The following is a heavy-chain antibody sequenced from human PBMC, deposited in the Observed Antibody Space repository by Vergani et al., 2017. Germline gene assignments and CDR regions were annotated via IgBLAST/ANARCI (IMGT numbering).Heavy chain of an antibody. J-gene: IGHJ5*02. CDR2: IYYSGST. D-gene: IGHD6-19*01. V-gene: IGHV4-39*01. CDR3: ARHSTVEWLVKLGWIDP. Sequence: QLQLQESGPGLVKPSATLSLTCSVSGTSIRSSNYYWGWIRQPPGKGLEWIASIYYSGSTYYNPSLKSRFTISVDTSKHPFSLKLSSVTAADTAVYFCARHSTVEWLVKLGWIDPWGQGSLVTVSS. CDR1: GTSIRSSNYY.